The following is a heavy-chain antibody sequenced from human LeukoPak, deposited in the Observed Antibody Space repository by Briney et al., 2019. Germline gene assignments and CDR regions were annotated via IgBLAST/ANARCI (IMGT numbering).Heavy chain of an antibody. D-gene: IGHD5-24*01. V-gene: IGHV4-59*12. J-gene: IGHJ4*02. CDR2: IYYSGST. CDR3: ARERNGYNPIDY. Sequence: PSETLSLTCTVSGGSISSYYWSWIRQPPGKGLEWIGYIYYSGSTNYNPSLKSRVTISVDTSKNQFSLKLSSVTAADTAVYYCARERNGYNPIDYWGQGTLVTVSS. CDR1: GGSISSYY.